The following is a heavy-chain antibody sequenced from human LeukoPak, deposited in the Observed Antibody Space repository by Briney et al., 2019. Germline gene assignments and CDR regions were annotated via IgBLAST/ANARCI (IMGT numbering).Heavy chain of an antibody. CDR1: GGTFSSYA. J-gene: IGHJ4*02. CDR2: VIPIFGTA. D-gene: IGHD4-17*01. CDR3: ARDGNGDYAGDPPEY. Sequence: SVKVSCKASGGTFSSYAISWVRQAPGQCLEWMGGVIPIFGTANYAQKFQGRVTITADESTSKAYMELSSLRSEDTAVYYCARDGNGDYAGDPPEYWGQGTLVTVSS. V-gene: IGHV1-69*13.